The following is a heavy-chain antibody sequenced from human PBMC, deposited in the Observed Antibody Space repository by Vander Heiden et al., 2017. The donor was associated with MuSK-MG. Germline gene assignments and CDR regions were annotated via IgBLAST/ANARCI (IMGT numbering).Heavy chain of an antibody. CDR2: IKQDGSEK. V-gene: IGHV3-7*01. J-gene: IGHJ3*01. CDR3: ARVGRGTGSGVFDL. Sequence: EMQLVESGGGLVEPGGSLRLPCAVSGCTFSFYWMTWVRQAPGKGLEWVANIKQDGSEKYWVDSVKGRFTISRDNAKNSLYLQMNRMRAEDTALFYCARVGRGTGSGVFDLWGQGTMVTVSS. D-gene: IGHD3-10*01. CDR1: GCTFSFYW.